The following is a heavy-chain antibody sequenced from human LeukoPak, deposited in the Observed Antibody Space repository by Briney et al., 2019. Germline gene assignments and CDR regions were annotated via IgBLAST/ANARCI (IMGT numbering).Heavy chain of an antibody. V-gene: IGHV5-51*01. J-gene: IGHJ4*02. CDR2: IYPGDSDT. CDR1: GYTFTSYW. Sequence: GESLQISCKGSGYTFTSYWIGWVRQMPGKGLEWMGIIYPGDSDTRYSPSFQGQVSISVDKSISTAYLQWSSLKALDTAMYYCARRGSGWYVGYWGQGTLVTVSS. D-gene: IGHD6-19*01. CDR3: ARRGSGWYVGY.